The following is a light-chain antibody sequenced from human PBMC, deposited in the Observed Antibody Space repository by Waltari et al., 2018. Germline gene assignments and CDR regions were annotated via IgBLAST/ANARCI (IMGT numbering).Light chain of an antibody. Sequence: SSELTQDPAVSVALGQTVRITCQGASLRTYYVSWFHQKPGQAPALGIYGKNNRPSGFPDRFSASSSGSTASLTIIGAQAEDEADYYCHSRDSSGNVLIGGGTKLTVV. CDR1: SLRTYY. J-gene: IGLJ2*01. V-gene: IGLV3-19*01. CDR2: GKN. CDR3: HSRDSSGNVL.